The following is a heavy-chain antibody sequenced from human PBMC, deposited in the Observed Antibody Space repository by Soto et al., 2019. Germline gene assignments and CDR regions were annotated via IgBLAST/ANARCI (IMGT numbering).Heavy chain of an antibody. CDR2: ISGSGGST. D-gene: IGHD5-18*01. J-gene: IGHJ5*02. CDR3: ARGRGYSYGYHWFDP. CDR1: GFTFSSYA. V-gene: IGHV3-23*01. Sequence: EVQLLESGGGLVQPGGSLRLSCAASGFTFSSYAMSWVRQAPGKGLEWVSAISGSGGSTYYADSVKGRFTISRDNSKNTLYLQMNSLRGEDTAVYYCARGRGYSYGYHWFDPWGQGTLVTVSS.